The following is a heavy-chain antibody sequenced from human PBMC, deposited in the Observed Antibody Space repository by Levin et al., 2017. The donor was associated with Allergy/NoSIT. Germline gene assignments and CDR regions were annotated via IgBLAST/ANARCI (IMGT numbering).Heavy chain of an antibody. Sequence: GESLKISCAASGFTFSSHEMSWVRQAPGKGLEWVSGISRSADATKYADSVKGRFTISRDNSKNTLYLQMNSLRAEDTAVYFCAKGYSSGWSPFDHWGQGTLVTVSS. J-gene: IGHJ4*02. D-gene: IGHD6-19*01. V-gene: IGHV3-23*01. CDR2: ISRSADAT. CDR1: GFTFSSHE. CDR3: AKGYSSGWSPFDH.